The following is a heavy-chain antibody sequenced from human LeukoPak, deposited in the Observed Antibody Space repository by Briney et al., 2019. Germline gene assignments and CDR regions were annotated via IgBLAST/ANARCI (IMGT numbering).Heavy chain of an antibody. CDR2: INSDGSST. J-gene: IGHJ4*02. CDR3: ARECGGDCYYFDY. Sequence: GGSLRLSCAASGFTLSSYWMHWVRQAPGKGLVWVSRINSDGSSTSYADSVKGRFTISRDNAKNTLYLQMNSLRAEDTAVYYCARECGGDCYYFDYWGQGTLVTVSS. V-gene: IGHV3-74*01. D-gene: IGHD2-21*02. CDR1: GFTLSSYW.